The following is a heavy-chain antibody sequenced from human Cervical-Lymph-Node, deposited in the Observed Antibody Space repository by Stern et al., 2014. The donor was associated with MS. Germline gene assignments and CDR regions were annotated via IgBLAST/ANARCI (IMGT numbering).Heavy chain of an antibody. D-gene: IGHD2-2*01. CDR3: AKRSLESSCYDY. CDR1: GFTFSSYA. CDR2: ISGSGGST. J-gene: IGHJ4*02. Sequence: EVQLEESGGGLVQPGGSLRLSCAASGFTFSSYAMSWVRQAPGKGLEWVSAISGSGGSTYYADSVKGRFTISRDNSKDTLYLQMNSLRAEDTAVYYCAKRSLESSCYDYWGQGTLVTVSS. V-gene: IGHV3-23*04.